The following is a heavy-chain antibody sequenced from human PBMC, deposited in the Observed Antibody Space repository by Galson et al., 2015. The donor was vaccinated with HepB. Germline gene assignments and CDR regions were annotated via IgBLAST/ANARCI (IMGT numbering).Heavy chain of an antibody. V-gene: IGHV3-30-3*01. CDR1: GFTFSSYA. CDR3: ARVGTRGGYGDYSLGY. CDR2: ISYDGSNK. J-gene: IGHJ4*02. D-gene: IGHD4-17*01. Sequence: SLRLSCAASGFTFSSYAMHWVRQAPGKGLEWVAVISYDGSNKYYADSVKGRFTISRDNSKNTLYLQMNSLRAEDTAVYYCARVGTRGGYGDYSLGYWGQGTLVTVSS.